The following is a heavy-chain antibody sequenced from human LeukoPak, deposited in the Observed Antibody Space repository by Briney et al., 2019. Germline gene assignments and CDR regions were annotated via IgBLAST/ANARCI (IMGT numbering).Heavy chain of an antibody. CDR1: VYTFTSYY. J-gene: IGHJ4*02. CDR2: INPSVGTT. V-gene: IGHV1-46*01. D-gene: IGHD4-17*01. CDR3: AREAGDYGFDF. Sequence: ASVKVSCKASVYTFTSYYIHWVRQAPGQGLEWIGIINPSVGTTSYAQKFQGRVTVTRDTSTSTVNMDLSSLRSEDTAVYYCAREAGDYGFDFWGQGTLVTVSS.